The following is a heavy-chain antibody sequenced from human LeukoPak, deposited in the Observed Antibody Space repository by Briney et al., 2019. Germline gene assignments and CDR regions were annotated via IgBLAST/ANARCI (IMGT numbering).Heavy chain of an antibody. CDR2: ISGSGGGT. CDR1: GVTLSNYA. V-gene: IGHV3-23*01. Sequence: GGSLRLSCAVSGVTLSNYAMSWVRQAPGKGLEWVAGISGSGGGTNYADSVKGRFTISRDNPKNPLYLQMNNLRADDTAVYFCAKRGVVIRVILVGFHKEAYYFDSWGQGALVTVSS. J-gene: IGHJ4*02. D-gene: IGHD3-22*01. CDR3: AKRGVVIRVILVGFHKEAYYFDS.